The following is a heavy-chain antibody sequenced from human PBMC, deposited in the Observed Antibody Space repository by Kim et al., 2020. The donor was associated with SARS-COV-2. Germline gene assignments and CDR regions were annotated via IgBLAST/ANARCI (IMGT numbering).Heavy chain of an antibody. D-gene: IGHD1-1*01. V-gene: IGHV1-69*13. J-gene: IGHJ6*02. CDR2: IVPIFGTA. CDR1: GDTFSSYA. CDR3: ARVKNWNDGYYYYGMDV. Sequence: SVKVSCKASGDTFSSYAISWVRQAPGQGLEWMGGIVPIFGTANYAQKFQGRVTITADESTSTAYMELSSLRSEDTAVYYCARVKNWNDGYYYYGMDVWGQGTTVTVSS.